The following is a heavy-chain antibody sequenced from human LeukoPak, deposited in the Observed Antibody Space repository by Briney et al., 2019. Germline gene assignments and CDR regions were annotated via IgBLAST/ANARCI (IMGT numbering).Heavy chain of an antibody. Sequence: SETLSLTCTVSGGSVSSGSYYWSWIRQPPGKGLEWIGYIYYSWTTNYNPSLKSRVTISGDTSKNQFSLKLNSVTAADTAVYYCARDAHTLYDILTGYYLNAFDIWGQGTMVAVSS. CDR3: ARDAHTLYDILTGYYLNAFDI. D-gene: IGHD3-9*01. V-gene: IGHV4-61*01. CDR1: GGSVSSGSYY. CDR2: IYYSWTT. J-gene: IGHJ3*02.